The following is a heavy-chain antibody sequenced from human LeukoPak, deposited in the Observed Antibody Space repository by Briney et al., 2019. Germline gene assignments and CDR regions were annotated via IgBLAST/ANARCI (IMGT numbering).Heavy chain of an antibody. Sequence: GGSLRLSCAASGFTFSSYFMHWVRQAPGKGLEWVAIISNDGSNKYYADSLKGQFTISRDNSKNTLYLQMNSLRAEDTAVYYCARVGGWSYYYYYYYMDVWGKGTTVTISS. CDR3: ARVGGWSYYYYYYYMDV. CDR2: ISNDGSNK. J-gene: IGHJ6*03. CDR1: GFTFSSYF. D-gene: IGHD6-19*01. V-gene: IGHV3-30*04.